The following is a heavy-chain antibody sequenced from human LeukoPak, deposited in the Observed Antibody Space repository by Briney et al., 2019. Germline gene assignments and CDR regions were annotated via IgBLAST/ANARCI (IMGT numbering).Heavy chain of an antibody. CDR3: ARHGRGGGSYYHFDY. D-gene: IGHD1-26*01. CDR1: GYSFTSYW. CDR2: IDPSDSYT. V-gene: IGHV5-10-1*01. Sequence: GESLKISCKGSGYSFTSYWITWVRQMPGKGLEWMGRIDPSDSYTNYSPSFQGHVTISADKSISTAYLQWRSLMASDTAMYYCARHGRGGGSYYHFDYWGQGTPVTVSS. J-gene: IGHJ4*02.